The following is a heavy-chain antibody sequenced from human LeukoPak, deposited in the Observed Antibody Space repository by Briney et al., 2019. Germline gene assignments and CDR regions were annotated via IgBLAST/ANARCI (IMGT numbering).Heavy chain of an antibody. CDR1: GGSISSGDYF. CDR2: IYYSGST. Sequence: SQTLSLICTVSGGSISSGDYFWGWIRQHPGKGLEWIGYIYYSGSTYYNPSLKSRVTISVDTSKNQFSLMLNSVTAADTAMYYCARRGTGRWFDPWGQGTLVTVSS. CDR3: ARRGTGRWFDP. J-gene: IGHJ5*02. V-gene: IGHV4-31*03. D-gene: IGHD3-10*01.